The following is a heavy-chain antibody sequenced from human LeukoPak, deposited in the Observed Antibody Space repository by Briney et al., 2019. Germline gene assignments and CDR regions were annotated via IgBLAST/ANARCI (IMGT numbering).Heavy chain of an antibody. CDR1: GYSFLSHW. CDR3: ARHASPYSSNYYFDY. J-gene: IGHJ4*02. CDR2: IYPGDSDA. Sequence: GESLKISCKGSGYSFLSHWIGWVRQMPGKGLEWMGIIYPGDSDARYNPSFQGQVTISADKSISTAYLQWSSLKASDTAMYYCARHASPYSSNYYFDYWGQGALVTVSS. D-gene: IGHD6-13*01. V-gene: IGHV5-51*01.